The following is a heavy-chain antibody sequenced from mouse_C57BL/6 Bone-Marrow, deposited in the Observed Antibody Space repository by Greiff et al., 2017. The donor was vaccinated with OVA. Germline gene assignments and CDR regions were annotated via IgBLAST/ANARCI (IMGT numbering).Heavy chain of an antibody. V-gene: IGHV1-4*01. CDR1: GYTFTSYT. J-gene: IGHJ2*01. D-gene: IGHD1-1*01. CDR3: ARYGSSYVYFDY. CDR2: INPSSGYT. Sequence: VQLQQSGAELARPGASVKMSCKASGYTFTSYTMHWVKQRPGQGLEWIGYINPSSGYTKYNQKFKDKATLTADKSSSTAYMQLSSLTSEDSAVYYCARYGSSYVYFDYWGQGTTLTVSS.